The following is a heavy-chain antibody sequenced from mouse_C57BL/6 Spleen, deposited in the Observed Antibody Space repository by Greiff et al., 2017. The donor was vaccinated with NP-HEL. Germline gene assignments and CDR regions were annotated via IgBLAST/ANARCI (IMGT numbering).Heavy chain of an antibody. CDR1: GYAFSSYW. D-gene: IGHD1-1*01. CDR3: ARVTTVRDFDY. Sequence: QVQLKQSGAELVKPGASVKISCKASGYAFSSYWMNWVKQRPGKGLEWIGQIYPGDGDTNYNGKFKGKATLTADKSSSTAYMQLSSLTSEDSAVYFCARVTTVRDFDYWGQGTTLTVSS. CDR2: IYPGDGDT. J-gene: IGHJ2*01. V-gene: IGHV1-80*01.